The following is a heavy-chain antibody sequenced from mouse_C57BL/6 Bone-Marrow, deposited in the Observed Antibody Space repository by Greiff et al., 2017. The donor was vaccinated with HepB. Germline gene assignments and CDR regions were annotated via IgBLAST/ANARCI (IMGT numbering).Heavy chain of an antibody. D-gene: IGHD2-1*01. CDR2: ISDGGSYT. V-gene: IGHV5-4*01. J-gene: IGHJ2*01. CDR3: ARGRDGNFDY. CDR1: GFTFSSYA. Sequence: DVQLVESGGGLVKPGGSLKLSCAASGFTFSSYAMSWVRQTPEKRLEWVATISDGGSYTYYPDNVKGRFTISRDNAKNNLYLQMSHLKSEDTAMYYCARGRDGNFDYWGQGTTLTVSS.